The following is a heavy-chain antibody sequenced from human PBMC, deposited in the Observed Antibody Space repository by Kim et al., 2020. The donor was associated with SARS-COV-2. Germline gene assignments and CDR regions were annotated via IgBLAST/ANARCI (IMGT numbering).Heavy chain of an antibody. D-gene: IGHD6-19*01. CDR1: GGTFSSYA. CDR2: IIPIFGTA. CDR3: ARDGVWYEGFGYFDY. Sequence: SVKVSCKASGGTFSSYAISWVRQAPGQGLEWMGGIIPIFGTANYAQKFQGRVTITADESTSTAYMELSSLRSEDTAVYYCARDGVWYEGFGYFDYWGQGTLVTVSS. J-gene: IGHJ4*02. V-gene: IGHV1-69*13.